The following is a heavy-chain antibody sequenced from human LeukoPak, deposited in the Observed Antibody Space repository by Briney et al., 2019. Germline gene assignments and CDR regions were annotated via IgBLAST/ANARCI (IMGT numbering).Heavy chain of an antibody. CDR3: ARESRSGRVVIIYFDY. D-gene: IGHD3-3*01. CDR2: INHSGST. V-gene: IGHV4-34*01. Sequence: SSETLSLTCAVYGGSFSGYYWGWICQPPGKGLEWIGKINHSGSTNYNPSLKSRVTISVDTSKNQFSLKLSSVTAADTAVYYCARESRSGRVVIIYFDYWGQGTLVTVSS. CDR1: GGSFSGYY. J-gene: IGHJ4*02.